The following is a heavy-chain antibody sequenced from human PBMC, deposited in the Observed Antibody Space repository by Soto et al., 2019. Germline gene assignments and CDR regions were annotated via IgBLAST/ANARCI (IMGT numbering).Heavy chain of an antibody. CDR1: GGSVRSSTYY. J-gene: IGHJ6*02. CDR3: ARDYPSWDYYYGMDV. Sequence: SETLSLTCTVSGGSVRSSTYYWGWIRQAPGKGLEWIGSIYYSGSTYYNPSLKSRVTISVDTSKNQFSLKLSSVTAADTAVYYCARDYPSWDYYYGMDVWGQGTTVTVSS. V-gene: IGHV4-39*07. D-gene: IGHD3-16*02. CDR2: IYYSGST.